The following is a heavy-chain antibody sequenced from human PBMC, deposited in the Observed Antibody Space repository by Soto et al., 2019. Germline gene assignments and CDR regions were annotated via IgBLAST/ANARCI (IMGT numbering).Heavy chain of an antibody. J-gene: IGHJ4*02. CDR1: GFTFSSYA. D-gene: IGHD3-10*01. Sequence: GGSLRLSCAASGFTFSSYAMSWVRQAPGKGLEWVSAISGGGGSTYYADSVKGRFTISRDNSKNTLYLQMNSLRAEDTAVYYCAKDLNRYYGSGSYYRDDYWGQGTLVTVSS. CDR3: AKDLNRYYGSGSYYRDDY. V-gene: IGHV3-23*01. CDR2: ISGGGGST.